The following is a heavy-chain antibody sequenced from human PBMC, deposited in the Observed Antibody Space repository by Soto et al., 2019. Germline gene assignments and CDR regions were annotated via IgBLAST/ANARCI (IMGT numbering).Heavy chain of an antibody. CDR1: GFSLTTSGVA. CDR2: IYWDDDK. CDR3: AHRGSSGIYGAFDI. D-gene: IGHD1-26*01. V-gene: IGHV2-5*02. J-gene: IGHJ3*02. Sequence: QITLKESGPPLVKPTQTLTLTCTFSGFSLTTSGVAVGWIRQPPGKALEWLALIYWDDDKRYSPSLKSRLTITKDTSKNQVVLTMTNMDPVDTATYYCAHRGSSGIYGAFDIWGQGTMVTVSS.